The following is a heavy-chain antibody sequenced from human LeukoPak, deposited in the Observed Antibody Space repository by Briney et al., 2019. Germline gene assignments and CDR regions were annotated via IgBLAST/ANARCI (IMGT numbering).Heavy chain of an antibody. V-gene: IGHV4-30-2*05. J-gene: IGHJ5*02. D-gene: IGHD1-1*01. CDR1: GGSISSGGYY. CDR3: ARHLRLRTNWFDP. CDR2: IYHSGST. Sequence: PSQTLSLTCTVSGGSISSGGYYWSWIRQPPGKGLEWIGYIYHSGSTYYNPSLKSRVTISVDTSRNQFSLKLNSVTAADTAVYYCARHLRLRTNWFDPWGQGTLVTVSS.